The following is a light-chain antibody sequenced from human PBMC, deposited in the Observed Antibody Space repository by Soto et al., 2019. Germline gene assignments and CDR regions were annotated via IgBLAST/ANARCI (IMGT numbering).Light chain of an antibody. CDR3: QQYNYWPRT. CDR2: GAS. V-gene: IGKV3-15*01. Sequence: PGERVTLSCRASQSVSSSYLTWYQQKPGQAPGLLIYGASTRATDIPARFSGSGSGTEFTLTISSLQSEDFAVYYCQQYNYWPRTFGPGTKVDIK. CDR1: QSVSSSY. J-gene: IGKJ1*01.